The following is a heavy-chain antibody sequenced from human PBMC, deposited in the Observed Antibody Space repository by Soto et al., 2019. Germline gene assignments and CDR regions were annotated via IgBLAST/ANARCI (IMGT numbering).Heavy chain of an antibody. CDR1: GFTFSAYW. J-gene: IGHJ4*02. V-gene: IGHV3-7*01. Sequence: PGGALRLSCGGSGFTFSAYWMTWVRQAPGKGLEWVANINQDGSEKYYVDSVKGRFTISRDNAKSSLYLQMNSLRAEDTAVYYCVRCYHLCPYWGQGILVTVSS. CDR2: INQDGSEK. CDR3: VRCYHLCPY. D-gene: IGHD2-15*01.